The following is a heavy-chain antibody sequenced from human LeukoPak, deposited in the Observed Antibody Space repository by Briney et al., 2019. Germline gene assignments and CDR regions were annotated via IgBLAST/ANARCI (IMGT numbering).Heavy chain of an antibody. D-gene: IGHD2-21*01. J-gene: IGHJ3*02. CDR3: ASWGGFDI. V-gene: IGHV3-21*01. CDR1: GFTFSSYA. Sequence: PGGSLRLSCAASGFTFSSYAMNWVRQAPGKGLEWVSSISSSSSYIYYADSMKGRFTISRDNAKNSLYLQMNSLRAEDTAVYYCASWGGFDIWGQGTMVTVSS. CDR2: ISSSSSYI.